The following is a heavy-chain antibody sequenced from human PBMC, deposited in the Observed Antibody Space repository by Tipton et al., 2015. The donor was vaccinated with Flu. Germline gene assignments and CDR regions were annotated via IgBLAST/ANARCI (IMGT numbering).Heavy chain of an antibody. CDR3: ARSAGSSSWYEVFGYYYMDV. J-gene: IGHJ6*03. CDR1: GGSISSYY. D-gene: IGHD6-13*01. V-gene: IGHV4-59*08. CDR2: IYYSGST. Sequence: TLSLTCTVSGGSISSYYWSWIRQPPGKGLEWIGYIYYSGSTNYNPSLKSRVTISVDTSKNQFSLKLSSVTAADTAVYYCARSAGSSSWYEVFGYYYMDVWGKGTTVTVSS.